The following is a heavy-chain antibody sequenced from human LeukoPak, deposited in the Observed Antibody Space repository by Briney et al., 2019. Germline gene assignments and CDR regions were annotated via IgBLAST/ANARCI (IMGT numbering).Heavy chain of an antibody. CDR3: ARELKTYYYYYMDV. CDR2: INPDSGGT. CDR1: GYTFTGYY. V-gene: IGHV1-2*02. Sequence: ASVKVSCKASGYTFTGYYMHWVRQAPGQGLEWMGWINPDSGGTNYAQKFQGRVTMTRDTSISTAYMELSRLRSDDTAVYYCARELKTYYYYYMDVWGTGTTVTVSS. D-gene: IGHD3-16*01. J-gene: IGHJ6*03.